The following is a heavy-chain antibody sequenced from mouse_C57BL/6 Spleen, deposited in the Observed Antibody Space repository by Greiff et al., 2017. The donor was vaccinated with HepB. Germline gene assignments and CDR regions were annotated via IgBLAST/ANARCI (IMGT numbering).Heavy chain of an antibody. D-gene: IGHD1-1*01. CDR3: ARFTTVVAPYYFDY. CDR1: GYTFTSYW. J-gene: IGHJ2*01. CDR2: IDPSDSYT. Sequence: QVQLKQPGAELVMPGASVKLSCKASGYTFTSYWMHWVKQRPGQGLEWIGEIDPSDSYTNYNQKFKGKSTLTVDKSSSTAYMQLSSLTSEDSAVYYCARFTTVVAPYYFDYWGQGTTLTVSS. V-gene: IGHV1-69*01.